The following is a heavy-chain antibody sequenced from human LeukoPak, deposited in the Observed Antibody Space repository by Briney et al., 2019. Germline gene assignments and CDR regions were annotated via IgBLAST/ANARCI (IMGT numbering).Heavy chain of an antibody. CDR2: ISSSSSYI. J-gene: IGHJ4*02. CDR3: ARDQNTVTLFDY. Sequence: GGSLRLSCAAPGFTFSSYSMNWVRQAPGKGLEWVSSISSSSSYIYYADSVKGRFTISRDNAKNSLYLQMDSLRAEDTAVYYCARDQNTVTLFDYWGQGTLVTVSS. D-gene: IGHD4-17*01. V-gene: IGHV3-21*01. CDR1: GFTFSSYS.